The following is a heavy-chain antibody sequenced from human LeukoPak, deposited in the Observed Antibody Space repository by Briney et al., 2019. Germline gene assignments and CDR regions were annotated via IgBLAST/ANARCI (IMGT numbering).Heavy chain of an antibody. CDR3: ARDRRRDGYTA. V-gene: IGHV3-48*03. CDR2: ISSSGSTI. J-gene: IGHJ5*02. D-gene: IGHD5-24*01. CDR1: GFTFSSYE. Sequence: PGGSLRLSCAASGFTFSSYEMNWVRQAPGKGLEWVSYISSSGSTIYYADSVKGRFTISRDNAKNSLHLQMNSLRAEDTAVYYCARDRRRDGYTAWGQGTLVTVSS.